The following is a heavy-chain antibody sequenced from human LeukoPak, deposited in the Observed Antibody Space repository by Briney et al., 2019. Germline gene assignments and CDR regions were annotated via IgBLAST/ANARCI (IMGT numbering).Heavy chain of an antibody. J-gene: IGHJ5*02. CDR1: GGSFSGYY. CDR3: ARDENGYVWGSFRA. V-gene: IGHV4-34*01. D-gene: IGHD3-16*02. Sequence: SETLSLTCAVYGGSFSGYYWSWIRQPPGKGLEWIGEINHSGSTYYNPSLKSRVTISVDTSKNQFSLKLSSVTAADTAVYYCARDENGYVWGSFRAWGQGTLVTASS. CDR2: INHSGST.